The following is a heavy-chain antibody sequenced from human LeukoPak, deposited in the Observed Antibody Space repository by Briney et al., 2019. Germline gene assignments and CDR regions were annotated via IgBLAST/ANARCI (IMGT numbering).Heavy chain of an antibody. CDR2: ISAYNGDT. J-gene: IGHJ6*02. D-gene: IGHD2-15*01. V-gene: IGHV1-18*01. CDR1: GYTFTSYG. Sequence: ASVKVSCKASGYTFTSYGISSVRQAPGQGLEWMGWISAYNGDTNYAQKLQGRVTMTTDTSTSTAYMELRSLRSDDTAVYYCATTPYYYYGMDVWGQGTTVTVSS. CDR3: ATTPYYYYGMDV.